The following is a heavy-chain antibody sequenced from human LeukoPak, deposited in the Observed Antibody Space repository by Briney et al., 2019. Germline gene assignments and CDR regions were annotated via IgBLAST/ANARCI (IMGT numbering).Heavy chain of an antibody. D-gene: IGHD3-10*01. J-gene: IGHJ4*02. CDR2: IKSKADGGTI. CDR3: TTHMVRGVIDDY. CDR1: GFTFNNVW. V-gene: IGHV3-15*07. Sequence: KTGGSLRLSCAASGFTFNNVWMKWVRQAPGKGLEWVGRIKSKADGGTIDYAAPVKGRFTISRDDSKNTLYLRMSSLKTEDTAVYYCTTHMVRGVIDDYWGQGTLVTVSS.